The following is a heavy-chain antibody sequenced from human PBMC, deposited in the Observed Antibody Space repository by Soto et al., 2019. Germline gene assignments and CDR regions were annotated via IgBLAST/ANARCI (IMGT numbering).Heavy chain of an antibody. V-gene: IGHV1-69*12. CDR2: IIPIFGTA. D-gene: IGHD1-26*01. CDR1: GGTFSSYA. Sequence: QVQLVQTGAEVKKPGSSVKVSCKASGGTFSSYAISWVRQAPGQGLEWMGGIIPIFGTADYAQKSQGRVTITADESTSTAYMELSSRRSEDTAVYYCASHSGSSPEGRYYYGMDVWGKGTTVTVSS. J-gene: IGHJ6*04. CDR3: ASHSGSSPEGRYYYGMDV.